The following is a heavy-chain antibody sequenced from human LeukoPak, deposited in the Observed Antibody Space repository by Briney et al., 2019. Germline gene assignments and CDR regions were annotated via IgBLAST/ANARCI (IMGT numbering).Heavy chain of an antibody. V-gene: IGHV1-24*01. CDR2: FDPEDGET. CDR3: ARDRPGDEAFDI. D-gene: IGHD3-10*01. Sequence: ASVKVSCKVSGYTLTELSMHWVRQAPGKGLEWMGGFDPEDGETIYAQKFQGRVTMTTDTSTSTAYMELRSLRSDDTAVYYCARDRPGDEAFDIWGQGTTVTVSS. J-gene: IGHJ3*02. CDR1: GYTLTELS.